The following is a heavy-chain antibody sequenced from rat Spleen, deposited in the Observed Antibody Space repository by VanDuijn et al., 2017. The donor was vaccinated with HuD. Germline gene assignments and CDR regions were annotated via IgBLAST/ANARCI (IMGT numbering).Heavy chain of an antibody. CDR3: ARRHYGYTDYFDY. Sequence: EVQLVESGGGLVHPGRSLKLSCVTSGFTFNYYWMTWIRQAPGKGLEWVATITNASGGTHYPDSVKCRFTISRDVAKSTLYLQMDSLGSEDTATYYCARRHYGYTDYFDYWGQGVMVTVSS. CDR2: ITNASGGT. D-gene: IGHD1-11*01. V-gene: IGHV5-31*01. J-gene: IGHJ2*01. CDR1: GFTFNYYW.